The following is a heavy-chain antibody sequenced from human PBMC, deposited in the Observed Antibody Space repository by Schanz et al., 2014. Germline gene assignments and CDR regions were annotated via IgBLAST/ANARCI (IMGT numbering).Heavy chain of an antibody. CDR3: ASYSGSPYYFGMDV. D-gene: IGHD2-15*01. CDR1: GGSSSDCY. J-gene: IGHJ6*02. CDR2: INHSGGT. V-gene: IGHV4-34*01. Sequence: QVQLQQWGAGLLKASETLSLTCAVYGGSSSDCYWSWIRQPPGKGLEWIGEINHSGGTNYNPSLKSRVTMSVDTSKNQFSLILTSVTAADTAVYYCASYSGSPYYFGMDVWGQGTTVTVSS.